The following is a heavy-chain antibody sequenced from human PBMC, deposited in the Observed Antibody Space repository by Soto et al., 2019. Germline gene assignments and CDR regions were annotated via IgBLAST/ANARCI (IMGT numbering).Heavy chain of an antibody. CDR1: GFTFSSYA. CDR3: ANLLNYYDSSGYPVGPFDY. D-gene: IGHD3-22*01. J-gene: IGHJ4*02. V-gene: IGHV3-23*01. Sequence: GSLRLSCAASGFTFSSYAMSWVRQAPGKGLEWVSAISGSGGSTYYADSVKGRFTISRDNSKNTLYLQMNSLRAEDTAVYYCANLLNYYDSSGYPVGPFDYWGQGTLVTVSS. CDR2: ISGSGGST.